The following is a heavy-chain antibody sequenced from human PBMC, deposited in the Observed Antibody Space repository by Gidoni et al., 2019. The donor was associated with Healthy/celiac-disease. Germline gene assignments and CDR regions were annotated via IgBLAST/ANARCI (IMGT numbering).Heavy chain of an antibody. CDR3: TTDFKGKCSSTSCYGLHYYYMDV. Sequence: EVQLVESGGGLVKPGGSLRLSCAASGFTFSNAWMSWVRQAPGKGLEWVGRIKSKTDGGTTDYAAPVKGRFTISRDDSKNTLYLQMNSLKTEDTAVYYCTTDFKGKCSSTSCYGLHYYYMDVWGKGTTVTVSS. CDR1: GFTFSNAW. CDR2: IKSKTDGGTT. V-gene: IGHV3-15*01. J-gene: IGHJ6*03. D-gene: IGHD2-2*01.